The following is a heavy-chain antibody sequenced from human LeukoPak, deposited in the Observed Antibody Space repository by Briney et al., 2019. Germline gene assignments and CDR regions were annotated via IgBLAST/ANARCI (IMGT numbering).Heavy chain of an antibody. V-gene: IGHV1-69*05. CDR1: GGTFSSYA. CDR3: ARDQRRYDYVWGSYFGFDY. CDR2: IIPIFGTA. Sequence: SVKVSCKASGGTFSSYAISWVRQAPGQGLEWMGRIIPIFGTANYAQKFQGRVAITTDESTSTAYMELSSLRSEDTAVYYCARDQRRYDYVWGSYFGFDYWGQGTLVTVSS. D-gene: IGHD3-16*01. J-gene: IGHJ4*02.